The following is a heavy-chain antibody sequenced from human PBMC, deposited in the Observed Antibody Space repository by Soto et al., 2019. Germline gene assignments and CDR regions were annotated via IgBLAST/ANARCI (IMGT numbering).Heavy chain of an antibody. CDR3: TTVRDYGDGWYYYYYMDV. J-gene: IGHJ6*03. CDR2: IKSKTDGGTT. V-gene: IGHV3-15*01. CDR1: GFTFSNAW. D-gene: IGHD4-17*01. Sequence: EVQLVESGGGLVKPGGSLRLSCAASGFTFSNAWMSWVRQAPGKGLEWVGRIKSKTDGGTTDYAAPVKGRFTISRVDSKNTLYLQMNSLKTEDTAVYYCTTVRDYGDGWYYYYYMDVWGKGTTVTVSS.